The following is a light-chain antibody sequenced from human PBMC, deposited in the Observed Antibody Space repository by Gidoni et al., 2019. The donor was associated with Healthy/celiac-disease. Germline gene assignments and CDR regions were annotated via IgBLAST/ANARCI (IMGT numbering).Light chain of an antibody. V-gene: IGKV3-15*01. CDR3: QQYNNWPPLT. Sequence: EIVLTQSPATLSVSPGERATLSCRASQSVSSNLAWYQQKPGQAPRLPIYGASTRATGIPARFSGSGSGTEFTLTISSLQSEDFAVYYCQQYNNWPPLTFGGXTKVEIK. J-gene: IGKJ4*01. CDR1: QSVSSN. CDR2: GAS.